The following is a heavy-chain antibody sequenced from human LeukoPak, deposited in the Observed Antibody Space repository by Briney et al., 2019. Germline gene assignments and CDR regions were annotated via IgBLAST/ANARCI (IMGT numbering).Heavy chain of an antibody. CDR3: AKAYCSRTNCYFDY. CDR2: MVYDGSNK. V-gene: IGHV3-30*18. Sequence: ERSLRLSCAASGFTFSSYGMHWVRQAPGKGLEWVAFMVYDGSNKLCADSVKGRFPIQRDIPKNTLHLQMNSLRAEDTAVYYCAKAYCSRTNCYFDYWGQGTLVTVS. J-gene: IGHJ4*02. D-gene: IGHD2-2*01. CDR1: GFTFSSYG.